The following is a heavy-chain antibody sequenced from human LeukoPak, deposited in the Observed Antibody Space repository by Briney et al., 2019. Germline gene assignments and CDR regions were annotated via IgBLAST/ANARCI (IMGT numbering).Heavy chain of an antibody. CDR1: GFTFDDYT. CDR3: AKEAAVAGTGEYFQH. D-gene: IGHD6-19*01. J-gene: IGHJ1*01. CDR2: ISWDGGST. V-gene: IGHV3-43*01. Sequence: GGSLRLSCAASGFTFDDYTMHWVRQAPGKGLEWVSLISWDGGSTYYADSVKGRFTISRDNSKNSLYLQMNSLRTEDTALYYCAKEAAVAGTGEYFQHWGQGTLATVSS.